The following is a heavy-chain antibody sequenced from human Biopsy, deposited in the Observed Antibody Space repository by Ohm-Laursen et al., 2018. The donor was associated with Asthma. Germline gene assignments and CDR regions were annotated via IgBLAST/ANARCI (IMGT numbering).Heavy chain of an antibody. V-gene: IGHV4-34*01. CDR3: ARGPEWSGLDI. CDR1: GGSFTHYF. Sequence: TLSLTCAISGGSFTHYFWMWIRQPPGKGLEWIGESDHRGNTNINPTLKSRVTISKDKSANEFSLKMRSVTAADTAIYYCARGPEWSGLDIWGQGTAVTVSS. J-gene: IGHJ6*02. CDR2: SDHRGNT. D-gene: IGHD3-3*01.